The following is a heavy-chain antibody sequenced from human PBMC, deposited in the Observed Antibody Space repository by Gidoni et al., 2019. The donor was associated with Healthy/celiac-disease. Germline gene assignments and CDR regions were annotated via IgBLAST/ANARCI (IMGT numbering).Heavy chain of an antibody. CDR3: ARDPPLWSLTYFDY. Sequence: EVQLVESGGGLVQPGGSLRLSCAASGFTFSSYSMNWVRQAPGKGLEWVSYISSSSSTIYYADSVKGRFTISRDNAKNSLYLQMNSLRDEDTAVYYCARDPPLWSLTYFDYWGQGTLVTVSS. D-gene: IGHD3-10*01. CDR1: GFTFSSYS. J-gene: IGHJ4*02. CDR2: ISSSSSTI. V-gene: IGHV3-48*02.